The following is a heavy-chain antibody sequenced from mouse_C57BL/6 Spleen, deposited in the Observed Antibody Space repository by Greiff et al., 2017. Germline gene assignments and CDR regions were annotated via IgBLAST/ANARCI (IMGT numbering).Heavy chain of an antibody. Sequence: VQLQQPGAELVKPGASVKMSCKASGYTFTSYWITWVKQRPGQGLEWIGDIYPGSGGTNYNEKFKSKATLTVDTSSSTAYMQLSSLTSEDSAVYYCARSHYGSSYYWYFDVWGTGTTVTVSS. J-gene: IGHJ1*03. D-gene: IGHD1-1*01. V-gene: IGHV1-55*01. CDR2: IYPGSGGT. CDR3: ARSHYGSSYYWYFDV. CDR1: GYTFTSYW.